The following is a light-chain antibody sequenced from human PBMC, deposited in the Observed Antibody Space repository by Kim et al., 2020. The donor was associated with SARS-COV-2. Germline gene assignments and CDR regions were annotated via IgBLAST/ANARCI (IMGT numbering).Light chain of an antibody. J-gene: IGLJ3*02. V-gene: IGLV3-1*01. CDR1: KLGDRY. Sequence: SYELTQPPSVSVSAGQTASITCSGDKLGDRYVCWYQQKPGQSPVLVIYQDNRRPSGIPERFSGSVSGNTATLTVSGAQATDEADYYCQTWDSSSVMFGGGTKLTVL. CDR2: QDN. CDR3: QTWDSSSVM.